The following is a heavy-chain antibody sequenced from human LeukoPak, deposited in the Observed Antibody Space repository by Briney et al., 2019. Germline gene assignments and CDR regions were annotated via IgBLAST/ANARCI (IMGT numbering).Heavy chain of an antibody. D-gene: IGHD3-16*02. CDR1: GGSISGSSYY. CDR2: IYYSGST. CDR3: ARLERGYDYVWGSYRYIDY. J-gene: IGHJ4*02. Sequence: SETLSLTCTVSGGSISGSSYYWGWIRQPPGKGLEWIGSIYYSGSTYYNPSLKSRVTISVDTSKNQFSLKLSSVSAADTAVYYCARLERGYDYVWGSYRYIDYWGKGTLVTVSS. V-gene: IGHV4-39*01.